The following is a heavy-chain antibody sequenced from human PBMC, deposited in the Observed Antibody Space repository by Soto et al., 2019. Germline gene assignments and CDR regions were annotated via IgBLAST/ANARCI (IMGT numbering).Heavy chain of an antibody. CDR3: ARVRVWGNYRTNHWSDS. CDR1: GGSFSNYY. CDR2: INHSGST. Sequence: PSETLSLTCAVYGGSFSNYYWSWFRQPPGKGLEWIGEINHSGSTNYNPSLKSRVTISEDTSKNQFSLKLSSVTAPDTAVYYCARVRVWGNYRTNHWSDSWGQGTQVTVSS. J-gene: IGHJ5*01. D-gene: IGHD3-16*02. V-gene: IGHV4-34*01.